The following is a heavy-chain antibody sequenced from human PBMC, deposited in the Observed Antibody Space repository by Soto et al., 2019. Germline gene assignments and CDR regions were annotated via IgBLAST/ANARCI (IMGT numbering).Heavy chain of an antibody. Sequence: ASVKVTCKASGYSFTSLDINWVRQTAGQGLEWMGWMQPSTGRTGYAQKFQGRVTMTRDTSINTAYMELTTLTSDDTAFYYCARGVSAGVDYWGQGTLVTVSS. CDR2: MQPSTGRT. V-gene: IGHV1-8*01. CDR3: ARGVSAGVDY. CDR1: GYSFTSLD. D-gene: IGHD1-26*01. J-gene: IGHJ4*02.